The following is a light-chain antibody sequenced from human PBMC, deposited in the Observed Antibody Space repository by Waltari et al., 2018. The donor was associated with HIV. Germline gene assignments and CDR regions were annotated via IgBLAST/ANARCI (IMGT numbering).Light chain of an antibody. V-gene: IGLV1-44*01. CDR2: SNS. CDR1: SPNIGRNT. Sequence: QSVLTQPPSASETPGQRVTISCSGSSPNIGRNTVNWYQQLPGTAPKLLIYSNSQPPTGVPDRFSGSKSDTSASLAISGLQSGDEADYYCATWDDSLHALVFGGGTKLTVL. CDR3: ATWDDSLHALV. J-gene: IGLJ2*01.